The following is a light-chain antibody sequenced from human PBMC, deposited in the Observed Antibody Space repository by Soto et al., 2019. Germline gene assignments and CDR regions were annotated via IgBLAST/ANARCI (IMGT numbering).Light chain of an antibody. CDR3: QQYNSYST. CDR2: KAS. V-gene: IGKV1-5*03. CDR1: QTISTW. Sequence: DIQVTQSPPTLSASVGDRVTITCRASQTISTWMAWYQQKPGKAPKLLIYKASSLESGVPSRFSGSGSETEFTLTISSLQPDDFATYYCQQYNSYSTFGQGTKVDI. J-gene: IGKJ1*01.